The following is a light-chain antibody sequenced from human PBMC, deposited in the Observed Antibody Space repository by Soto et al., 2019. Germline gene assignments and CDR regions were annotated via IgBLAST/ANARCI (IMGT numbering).Light chain of an antibody. CDR3: AAWEDSRSWPV. J-gene: IGLJ1*01. CDR2: RTN. V-gene: IGLV1-47*01. CDR1: SSNIGTNY. Sequence: QPVLTQPPSASGSPGQRVVCSCSGSSSNIGTNYVYWYQQLPGTAPKFLIYRTNQRPSGDPERFSASKSGTSASLASSGIRSEEEADYYWAAWEDSRSWPVCGTGTNVTV.